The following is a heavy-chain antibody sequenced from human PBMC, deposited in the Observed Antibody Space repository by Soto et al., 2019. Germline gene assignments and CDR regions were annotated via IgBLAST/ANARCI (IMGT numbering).Heavy chain of an antibody. CDR1: GFTFSSYS. CDR3: ARLPKGTTVTA. J-gene: IGHJ4*02. CDR2: ITSSSDTI. Sequence: EVQLVESGGGLVQPGGSLRLSCAASGFTFSSYSMNWVRQAPGKGLEWVSYITSSSDTIYYADSVKGRFTISRDNAKNSLYLQMNSPGDEDTAVYYCARLPKGTTVTAWGQGTLVTVSS. V-gene: IGHV3-48*02. D-gene: IGHD4-17*01.